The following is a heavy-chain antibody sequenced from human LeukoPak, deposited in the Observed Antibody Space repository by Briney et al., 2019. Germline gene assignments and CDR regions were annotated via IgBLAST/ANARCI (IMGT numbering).Heavy chain of an antibody. V-gene: IGHV4-4*09. J-gene: IGHJ6*03. CDR2: IHTSRST. Sequence: MSSEPLSLTCTVSGDSISGYYWSWVRLPPGKGLEYIGYIHTSRSTNYSPSLKSRVTMSVDTSKNQFSLTLTSVTAADTAVYYCARLIGSKLPRVAYSYHYLDVWGKGTTVTVSS. D-gene: IGHD1-7*01. CDR1: GDSISGYY. CDR3: ARLIGSKLPRVAYSYHYLDV.